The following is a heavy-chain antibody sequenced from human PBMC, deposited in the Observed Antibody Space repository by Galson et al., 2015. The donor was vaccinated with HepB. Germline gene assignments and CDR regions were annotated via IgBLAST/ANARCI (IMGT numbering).Heavy chain of an antibody. J-gene: IGHJ5*02. CDR2: ISGSSSYI. V-gene: IGHV3-21*01. Sequence: SLRLSCAASGFTFSDYNMNWVRQAPGKGLEWVPCISGSSSYINYADSVKGRFTISRDNAKNFLYLQLNSLRAEDTAVYYCARYRGGELGFDPWGQGTLVTVSS. D-gene: IGHD2-21*01. CDR3: ARYRGGELGFDP. CDR1: GFTFSDYN.